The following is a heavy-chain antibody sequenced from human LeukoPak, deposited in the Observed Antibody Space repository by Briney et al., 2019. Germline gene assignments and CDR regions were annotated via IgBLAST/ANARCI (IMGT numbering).Heavy chain of an antibody. J-gene: IGHJ6*02. CDR1: GGSISSYY. CDR2: IYYSGST. Sequence: PSETLSLTCTVSGGSISSYYWSWIRQPPGKGLEWIGYIYYSGSTNYTPSLKSRVTISVDTSKNQFSLKLSSVTAADTAVYYCARHPWSWYADYYYGMDVWGQGTTVTVSS. CDR3: ARHPWSWYADYYYGMDV. D-gene: IGHD6-13*01. V-gene: IGHV4-59*08.